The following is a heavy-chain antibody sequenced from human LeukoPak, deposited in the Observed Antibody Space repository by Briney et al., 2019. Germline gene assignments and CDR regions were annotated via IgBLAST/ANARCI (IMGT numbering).Heavy chain of an antibody. CDR2: IYSDGST. D-gene: IGHD6-19*01. J-gene: IGHJ4*02. Sequence: GGSLRLSCEASGFTVSGNYMSWVRQAPGTGLNWVSIIYSDGSTYYADSVKGRFTISRDNSKNTLYLQMNSLRAEDTAVYYCAITSPVAGTSGDYWGQGTLVTVSS. CDR1: GFTVSGNY. V-gene: IGHV3-53*01. CDR3: AITSPVAGTSGDY.